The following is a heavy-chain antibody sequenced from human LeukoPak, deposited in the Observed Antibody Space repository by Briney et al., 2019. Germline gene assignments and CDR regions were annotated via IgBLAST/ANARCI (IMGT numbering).Heavy chain of an antibody. Sequence: GGSLRLSCAASGFTFSSYSMNWVRQAPGKGLEWVSSISSSSSYIYYADSVKGRFTISRDNAKNSLYLQMNSLRAEDTAVYYCARGSSGAPNRYYFDYWGQGTLVTVSS. CDR2: ISSSSSYI. CDR3: ARGSSGAPNRYYFDY. J-gene: IGHJ4*02. CDR1: GFTFSSYS. D-gene: IGHD2-15*01. V-gene: IGHV3-21*01.